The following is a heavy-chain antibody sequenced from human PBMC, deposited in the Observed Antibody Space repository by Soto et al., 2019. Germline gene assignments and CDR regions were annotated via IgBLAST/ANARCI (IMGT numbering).Heavy chain of an antibody. V-gene: IGHV4-39*01. CDR2: IYYSGST. CDR1: GGSISSSSYY. Sequence: SETLSLTCTVSGGSISSSSYYWGWIRQPPGKGLEWIGSIYYSGSTYYNPSLKSRVTISVDTSKNQFSLKLSSVTAADTAVYYCARHGPYSSSWYEGLPIDYWGQGTLVTVSS. D-gene: IGHD6-13*01. CDR3: ARHGPYSSSWYEGLPIDY. J-gene: IGHJ4*02.